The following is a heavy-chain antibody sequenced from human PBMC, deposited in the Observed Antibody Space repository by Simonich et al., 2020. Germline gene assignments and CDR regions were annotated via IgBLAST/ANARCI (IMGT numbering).Heavy chain of an antibody. D-gene: IGHD2-2*01. CDR3: ARARYCSSTSCYNWFDP. Sequence: QVQLVQSGAEVKKPGASVKVSCKASGYTFTSYDINWVRQATGQGLEWMERMNPNSGNTGYAQKFQGRVTITRNTSISTAYMELSSLRSEDTAVYYCARARYCSSTSCYNWFDPWGQGTLVTVSS. CDR1: GYTFTSYD. V-gene: IGHV1-8*03. CDR2: MNPNSGNT. J-gene: IGHJ5*02.